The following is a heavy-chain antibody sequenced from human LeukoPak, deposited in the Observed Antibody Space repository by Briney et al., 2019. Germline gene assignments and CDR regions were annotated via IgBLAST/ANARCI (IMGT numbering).Heavy chain of an antibody. J-gene: IGHJ4*02. CDR3: AVEKEMATVY. CDR2: IYYSGST. Sequence: SETLSLTCTVSGGSISSYYWSWIRQPPGKGLEWIGYIYYSGSTNYNPSLKSRVTISVDTSKNQFSLKLSSVTAADTAVYYCAVEKEMATVYWGQGTLVTVSS. V-gene: IGHV4-59*01. CDR1: GGSISSYY. D-gene: IGHD5-24*01.